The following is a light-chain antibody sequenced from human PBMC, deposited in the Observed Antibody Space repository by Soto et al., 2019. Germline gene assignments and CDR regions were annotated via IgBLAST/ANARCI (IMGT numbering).Light chain of an antibody. CDR2: EVN. V-gene: IGLV2-23*02. CDR3: CSYGGDRI. CDR1: SSNVGGYNF. Sequence: QSALTQPASVSGSPGQSIAISCTGTSSNVGGYNFVSWYQQHPGKAPKLLIYEVNKRPSGVSNRFSGSKSDNTASRTISGLQAEYESDYYCCSYGGDRIFGGGTKLTVL. J-gene: IGLJ2*01.